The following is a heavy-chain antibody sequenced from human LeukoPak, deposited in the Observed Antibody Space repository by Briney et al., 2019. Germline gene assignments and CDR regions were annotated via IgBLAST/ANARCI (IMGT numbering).Heavy chain of an antibody. D-gene: IGHD3-10*01. CDR1: GGSFSGYY. J-gene: IGHJ5*02. CDR2: INHSGST. V-gene: IGHV4-34*01. CDR3: TRVGHVLLWFGELFPEATRRYDWLDP. Sequence: SETLSLTCAVYGGSFSGYYWSWIRQPPGKGLEWIGEINHSGSTNYNPSLKSRVTISVDTTKKQFSLKLSSGTAADTAVYCCTRVGHVLLWFGELFPEATRRYDWLDPWGQGTLVTVSS.